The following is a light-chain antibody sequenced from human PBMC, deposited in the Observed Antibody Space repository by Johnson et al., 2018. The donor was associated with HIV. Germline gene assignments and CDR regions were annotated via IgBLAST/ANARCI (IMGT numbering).Light chain of an antibody. V-gene: IGLV1-51*02. CDR3: GTWESSLSGTDV. J-gene: IGLJ1*01. CDR2: END. Sequence: QSVLTQPPSVSAAPGQKVTISCSGSSSNIGNNYVSWYQQLPGTAPKFFIYENDKRPSGIPDRFSGSKSGTSATLGITGLQPGDEAEYYCGTWESSLSGTDVFRHGTYVTAL. CDR1: SSNIGNNY.